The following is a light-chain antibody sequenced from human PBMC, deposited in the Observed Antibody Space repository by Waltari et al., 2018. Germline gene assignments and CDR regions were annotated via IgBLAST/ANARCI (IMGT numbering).Light chain of an antibody. J-gene: IGLJ2*01. CDR1: ALSKQY. CDR2: KDS. Sequence: SFELTQPPSLSVSPGQTARITCSGDALSKQYAHWHQQRPGLAPVLVIYKDSERPSGLPERFSGSSSGTTVTLTISGVQAEDEAYYYCQSADSSGSVVFGGGTKLTVL. V-gene: IGLV3-25*03. CDR3: QSADSSGSVV.